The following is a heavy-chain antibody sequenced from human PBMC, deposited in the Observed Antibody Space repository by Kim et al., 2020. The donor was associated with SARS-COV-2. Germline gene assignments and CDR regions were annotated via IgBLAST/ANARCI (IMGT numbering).Heavy chain of an antibody. Sequence: ASVKVSCKASGYTFTSYAMNWVRQAPGQGLEWMGWINTNTGNPTYAQGFTGRFVFSLDTSVSTAYLQISSLKAEDTAVYYCARVGLRFLEWLLARSSYFDYWGQGTLVTVSS. CDR1: GYTFTSYA. CDR2: INTNTGNP. V-gene: IGHV7-4-1*02. J-gene: IGHJ4*02. D-gene: IGHD3-3*01. CDR3: ARVGLRFLEWLLARSSYFDY.